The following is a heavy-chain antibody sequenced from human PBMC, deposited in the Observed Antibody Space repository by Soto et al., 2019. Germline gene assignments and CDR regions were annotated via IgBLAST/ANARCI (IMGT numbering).Heavy chain of an antibody. CDR2: ISSSGSTI. V-gene: IGHV3-48*03. CDR1: GFSFNTYE. D-gene: IGHD1-26*01. Sequence: GGSLRLSCAASGFSFNTYEMNWVRQAPGKGLEWVSYISSSGSTIYYADSVKGRFTVSRDNGKNSLYLQMNSLRAEDTAVYYCAYGGSCDYWGQGTQVTVSS. CDR3: AYGGSCDY. J-gene: IGHJ4*02.